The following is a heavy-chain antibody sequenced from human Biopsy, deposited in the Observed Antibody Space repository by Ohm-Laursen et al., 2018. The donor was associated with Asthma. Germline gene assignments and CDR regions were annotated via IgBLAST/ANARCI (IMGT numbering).Heavy chain of an antibody. J-gene: IGHJ6*02. CDR1: GGTFSNFA. CDR3: ARCQVGYSSGWSLLLKKIYYSGMDV. Sequence: GASVKVSCKAPGGTFSNFAISWVRQAPGQGLEWLGGIMTVFGKTNYAQKFQGRVTITADESTSTAYMEVTSLRSEDTAIYYCARCQVGYSSGWSLLLKKIYYSGMDVWGQGTRSPSP. V-gene: IGHV1-69*13. CDR2: IMTVFGKT. D-gene: IGHD6-19*01.